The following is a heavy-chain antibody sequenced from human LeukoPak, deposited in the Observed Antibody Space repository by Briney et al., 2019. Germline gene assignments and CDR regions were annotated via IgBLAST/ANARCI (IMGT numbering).Heavy chain of an antibody. Sequence: GASVKVSCKASGYTFTSYGIYWVRQAPGQGLEWMRWISAYNGNTNYAQKFQGRVTMTTDTSTSTAYMELRSLRPDDTAVYYCARGGSYGLYYFDIWGQGTLVTVSS. CDR1: GYTFTSYG. CDR3: ARGGSYGLYYFDI. D-gene: IGHD5-18*01. CDR2: ISAYNGNT. J-gene: IGHJ4*02. V-gene: IGHV1-18*01.